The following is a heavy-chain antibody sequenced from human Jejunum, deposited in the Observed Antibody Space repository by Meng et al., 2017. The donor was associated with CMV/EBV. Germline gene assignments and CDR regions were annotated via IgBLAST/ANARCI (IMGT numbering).Heavy chain of an antibody. Sequence: SVYAFYTKGIRWVRRASGQGFEWIGSITPSNGHTKLADNFQGRVTLTTDSSTRTVYMELRSLTSDDTAVYYCARERPGSGYQVTDYWGQGTLVTVSS. CDR1: VYAFYTKG. V-gene: IGHV1-18*01. J-gene: IGHJ4*02. CDR2: ITPSNGHT. CDR3: ARERPGSGYQVTDY. D-gene: IGHD2-2*01.